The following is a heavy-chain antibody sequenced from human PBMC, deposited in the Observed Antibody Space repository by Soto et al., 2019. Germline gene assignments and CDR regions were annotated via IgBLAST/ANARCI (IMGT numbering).Heavy chain of an antibody. J-gene: IGHJ4*02. CDR2: ITSTSSAI. V-gene: IGHV3-48*02. Sequence: GGSLRLSCAASGFPFSFYSMNWVRQAPGKGLEWISYITSTSSAINYADSARGRFTISRDNAMRSLFLHMNSLRDEDTAVYYCARDGKGAAYTHGPYYFDYWGQGALVTVSS. CDR1: GFPFSFYS. CDR3: ARDGKGAAYTHGPYYFDY. D-gene: IGHD1-1*01.